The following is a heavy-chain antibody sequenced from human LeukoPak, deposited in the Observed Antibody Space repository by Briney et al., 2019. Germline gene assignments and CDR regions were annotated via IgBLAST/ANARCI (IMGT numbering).Heavy chain of an antibody. CDR3: AKDHKANSGSATLFDF. J-gene: IGHJ4*02. Sequence: PGGSLRLSCAASGFTFSTYAMNWVRQAPGKGLEWVSGISGSGGSTYYADSVKGRFTISRDNSKNTLYLQLNSLRAEDTAIYYCAKDHKANSGSATLFDFWGRGTLVTVSS. CDR2: ISGSGGST. V-gene: IGHV3-23*01. CDR1: GFTFSTYA. D-gene: IGHD1-26*01.